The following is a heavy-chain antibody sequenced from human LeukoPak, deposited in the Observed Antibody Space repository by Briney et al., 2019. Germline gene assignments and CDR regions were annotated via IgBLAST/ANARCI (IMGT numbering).Heavy chain of an antibody. D-gene: IGHD4-17*01. J-gene: IGHJ4*02. CDR1: GGSISSGGYY. CDR3: ARAIGDDYGDYFDY. CDR2: IYYSGST. V-gene: IGHV4-31*03. Sequence: SETLSLTCTVSGGSISSGGYYWSWIRQHPGKGLEWIGYIYYSGSTYYNPSLKSRVTISVDRSKNQFSLKLSSVTAADTAVYYCARAIGDDYGDYFDYWGQGTPVTVSS.